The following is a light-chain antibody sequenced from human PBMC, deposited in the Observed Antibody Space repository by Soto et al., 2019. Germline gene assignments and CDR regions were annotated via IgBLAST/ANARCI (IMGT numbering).Light chain of an antibody. V-gene: IGLV2-8*01. J-gene: IGLJ1*01. CDR1: SSDIGGYKD. Sequence: QSALTQPPSASGSPGQSVAISCSGTSSDIGGYKDVSWYQQHPGKAPKLIIFEVSHRPSGVPDRFSGSKSGNTASLTVSGLQAEDEADYYCSSHAGRNNPIVFGTGTKLTVL. CDR2: EVS. CDR3: SSHAGRNNPIV.